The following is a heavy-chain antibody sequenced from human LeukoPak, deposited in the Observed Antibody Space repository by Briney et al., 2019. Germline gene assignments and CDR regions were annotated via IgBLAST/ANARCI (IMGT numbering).Heavy chain of an antibody. Sequence: SVKVSCKASGGTFSSYAISWVRQAPGQGLEWMGGIIPVFGTSNYAQKFQGRVTMTRDMSTSTVYMELSSLRSEDTAVYYCARDEEGELSLYLRWGQGTLVTLSS. D-gene: IGHD3-16*02. V-gene: IGHV1-69*05. CDR1: GGTFSSYA. CDR3: ARDEEGELSLYLR. CDR2: IIPVFGTS. J-gene: IGHJ4*01.